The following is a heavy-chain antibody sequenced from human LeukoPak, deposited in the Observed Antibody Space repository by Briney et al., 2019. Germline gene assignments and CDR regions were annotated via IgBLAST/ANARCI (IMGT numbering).Heavy chain of an antibody. J-gene: IGHJ4*02. V-gene: IGHV3-23*01. CDR2: ISGSGGST. CDR1: GFTFRTYA. Sequence: GGSLRLSCAASGFTFRTYAMSWVRQAPGKGLEWVSGISGSGGSTYYADSVKGRFTISRDNAKNTLYLQMSSLRAEDTAVYYCAKGAYYDISTVASDYWGQGTLVTVSS. CDR3: AKGAYYDISTVASDY. D-gene: IGHD3-9*01.